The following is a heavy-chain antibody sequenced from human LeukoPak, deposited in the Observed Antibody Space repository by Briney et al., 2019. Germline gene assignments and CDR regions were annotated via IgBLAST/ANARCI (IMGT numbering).Heavy chain of an antibody. CDR2: IEYDGSQK. Sequence: PGGSLRLSCAASGAASGLSFNGYGMHWVRQSPGKGLEWVAFIEYDGSQKDFAESVKSRFTISRDNSANMLYLQLNSLRAEDTAVYYCASASQPPSYYSGYDSAPSYWGQGTLVTVSS. D-gene: IGHD5-12*01. J-gene: IGHJ4*02. CDR3: ASASQPPSYYSGYDSAPSY. V-gene: IGHV3-30*02. CDR1: GLSFNGYG.